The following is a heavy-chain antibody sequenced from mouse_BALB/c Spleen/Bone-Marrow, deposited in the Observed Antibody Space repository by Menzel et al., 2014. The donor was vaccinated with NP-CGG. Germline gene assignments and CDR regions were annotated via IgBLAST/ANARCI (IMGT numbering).Heavy chain of an antibody. CDR2: IDTSDSYT. D-gene: IGHD2-14*01. CDR3: ARSDYRYARFAS. V-gene: IGHV1-69*01. Sequence: QVQLQQSGAELVMPGASVKMSCKASGHTFTDYWMHWVKQRPGQGLEWIGAIDTSDSYTSYNQKFKGKATLTVDESSSTAYMQLRSLTSKDSAVYYWARSDYRYARFASGAKGLWSLSLQ. CDR1: GHTFTDYW. J-gene: IGHJ3*01.